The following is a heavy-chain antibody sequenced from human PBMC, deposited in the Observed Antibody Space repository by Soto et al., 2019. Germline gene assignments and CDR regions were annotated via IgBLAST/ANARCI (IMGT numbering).Heavy chain of an antibody. V-gene: IGHV3-9*01. Sequence: GGSLRLSCAASGFTFDDYAMHWALRVPWKGLEWVSSISWNSNIIGYADSVKGRFTISRDNAKNSLYLQMNSLRPEDTALYYCAKGGPDGFCSGGRCYFDYWGQGTLVTVSS. CDR1: GFTFDDYA. J-gene: IGHJ4*02. CDR3: AKGGPDGFCSGGRCYFDY. CDR2: ISWNSNII. D-gene: IGHD2-15*01.